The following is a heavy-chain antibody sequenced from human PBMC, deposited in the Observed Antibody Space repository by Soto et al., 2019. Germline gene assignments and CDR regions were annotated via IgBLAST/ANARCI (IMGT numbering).Heavy chain of an antibody. V-gene: IGHV3-30*19. J-gene: IGHJ4*02. D-gene: IGHD2-21*02. CDR2: TSYDGSNK. Sequence: QVQLVESGGGVVQPGTSLRLSCVGSGFTFRRYVIHWVRQAPGKGLEWVALTSYDGSNKYYDDSVKGRFTISRDNSRNAVDLQMDSLRLEDTALYYCSRWVTTGGLDVWGQGTLVSFSS. CDR3: SRWVTTGGLDV. CDR1: GFTFRRYV.